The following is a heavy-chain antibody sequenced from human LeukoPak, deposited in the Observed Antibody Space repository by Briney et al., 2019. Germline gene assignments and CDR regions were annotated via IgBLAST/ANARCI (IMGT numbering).Heavy chain of an antibody. CDR1: GFTFSSYE. V-gene: IGHV3-48*03. Sequence: SGGSLRLSCAASGFTFSSYEMNWVRQAPGKGLEWVSYISSGGSTIYYADSAKGRFTISRDNAKNSLFLQMNSLRDEDTAVYYCARRIEAAGRSFDYWGQGTLVTVSS. J-gene: IGHJ4*02. CDR3: ARRIEAAGRSFDY. CDR2: ISSGGSTI. D-gene: IGHD6-13*01.